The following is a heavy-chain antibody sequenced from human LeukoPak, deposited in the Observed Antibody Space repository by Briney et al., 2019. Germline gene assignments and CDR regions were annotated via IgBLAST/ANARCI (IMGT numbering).Heavy chain of an antibody. J-gene: IGHJ3*02. Sequence: GASVKVSCKASDYPFTSYGITWVRQAPGQGLEWMGGIIPIFGTANYAQKFQGRVTITADKSTSTAYMELSSLRSEDTAVYYCARLDFPPGAADDAFDIWGQGTMVTVSS. CDR2: IIPIFGTA. D-gene: IGHD3/OR15-3a*01. V-gene: IGHV1-69*06. CDR3: ARLDFPPGAADDAFDI. CDR1: DYPFTSYG.